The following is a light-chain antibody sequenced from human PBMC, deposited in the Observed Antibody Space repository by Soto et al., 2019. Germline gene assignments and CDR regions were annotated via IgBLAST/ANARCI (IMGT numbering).Light chain of an antibody. V-gene: IGLV1-51*01. J-gene: IGLJ3*02. CDR1: NSNIENNF. CDR3: GTWDSSISAVV. Sequence: QSVLSQPPSLSAAPGQKVTISCYGSNSNIENNFVSWFRQFPGAAPDLLIFDNSNRPSGIPDRFSGSKSGSSATLAISGLQAGDEAHYYCGTWDSSISAVVFGKGTKVTVL. CDR2: DNS.